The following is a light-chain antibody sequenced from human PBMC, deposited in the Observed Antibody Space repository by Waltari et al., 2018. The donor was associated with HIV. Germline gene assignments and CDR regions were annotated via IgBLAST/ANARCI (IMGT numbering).Light chain of an antibody. Sequence: QSALTQPASVSGSPGQSITFSCIGTSSDVRDYHSVSWYQQLPGKAPRLMIYDVSKRPSGVSNRFSGSKSGNTASLTISGLQADDEADYYCCSYAGSSTYVFGTGTKVTVL. CDR3: CSYAGSSTYV. CDR2: DVS. V-gene: IGLV2-23*02. J-gene: IGLJ1*01. CDR1: SSDVRDYHS.